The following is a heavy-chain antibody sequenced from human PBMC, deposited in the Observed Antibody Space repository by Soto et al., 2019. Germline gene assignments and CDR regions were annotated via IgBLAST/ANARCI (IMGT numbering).Heavy chain of an antibody. D-gene: IGHD4-4*01. V-gene: IGHV1-3*01. CDR1: GYTFTDYV. CDR3: AREKLRTTVTSYNWFDP. Sequence: QVQLVQSGAEVKKPGASVKVSCKASGYTFTDYVIHWVRQAPGQGLEWVGWINAGNGDTTYSQKLQGRVTIIRDTSATTAYMELSSLRAEDTAVYYCAREKLRTTVTSYNWFDPWGQGTLVTVSS. J-gene: IGHJ5*02. CDR2: INAGNGDT.